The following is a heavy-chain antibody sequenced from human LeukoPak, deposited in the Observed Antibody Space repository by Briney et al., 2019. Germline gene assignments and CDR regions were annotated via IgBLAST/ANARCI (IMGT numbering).Heavy chain of an antibody. Sequence: PGGSLRLSCAASGFTFSSYEMNWVRQAPGKGLEWVSYISSSGSTIYYADSVKGRFTISRDNAKNSLYLQMNSLRAEDTALYYCARDLSSGYDSGGDYWGQGTLVTVSS. D-gene: IGHD5-12*01. CDR1: GFTFSSYE. CDR3: ARDLSSGYDSGGDY. CDR2: ISSSGSTI. J-gene: IGHJ4*02. V-gene: IGHV3-48*03.